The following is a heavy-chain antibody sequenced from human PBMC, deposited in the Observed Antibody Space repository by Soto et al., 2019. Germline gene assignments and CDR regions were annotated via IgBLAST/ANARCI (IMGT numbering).Heavy chain of an antibody. J-gene: IGHJ4*02. Sequence: EVLLVESGGGLVQPGGSLRLSCAASGFTFSDHYIDWVRQAPGKGLEWVGRTRNRAMTYTKEYAASVKGRFTISRDDLKNSLYLQMNSLKTEDTAMYYCARSGSSTSCYDYWGRGALVTVS. D-gene: IGHD2-2*01. CDR2: TRNRAMTYTK. CDR1: GFTFSDHY. CDR3: ARSGSSTSCYDY. V-gene: IGHV3-72*01.